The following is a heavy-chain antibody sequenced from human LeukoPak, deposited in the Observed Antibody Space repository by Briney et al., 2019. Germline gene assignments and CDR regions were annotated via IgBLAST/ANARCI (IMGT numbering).Heavy chain of an antibody. Sequence: PSETLSLTCTVSGGSISSYYWSWIRQPPGKGLEWIGYIYYSGSTNYNPSLKSRVTISVDTSKNQFSLKLSSVTAADTAVYYCARGLGNSCYWVFDYWGQGTLVTVSS. CDR1: GGSISSYY. CDR3: ARGLGNSCYWVFDY. V-gene: IGHV4-59*01. CDR2: IYYSGST. J-gene: IGHJ4*02. D-gene: IGHD2-15*01.